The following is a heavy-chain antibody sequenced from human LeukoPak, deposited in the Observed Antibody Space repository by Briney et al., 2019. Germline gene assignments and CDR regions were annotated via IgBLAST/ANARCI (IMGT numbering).Heavy chain of an antibody. V-gene: IGHV3-30*01. CDR2: ISPDGSNK. CDR3: ARGDSSGHHDF. J-gene: IGHJ4*02. CDR1: GFSFSTYY. D-gene: IGHD3-22*01. Sequence: GGSLRLSCAASGFSFSTYYIHWVRQAPGKGLEWLAVISPDGSNKYFADSVNGRFTISRDNSKNTIFLQMNSLRVEDTYIYYCARGDSSGHHDFWGQGALVTVSS.